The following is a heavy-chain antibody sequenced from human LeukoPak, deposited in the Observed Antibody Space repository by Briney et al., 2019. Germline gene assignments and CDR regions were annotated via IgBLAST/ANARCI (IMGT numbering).Heavy chain of an antibody. CDR2: ISSSSSTI. D-gene: IGHD3-22*01. V-gene: IGHV3-11*01. Sequence: GGSLRLSCAASGFTFSDYYMRWIRQPPGKGLEWVSYISSSSSTIYYADSVKGRFTIYRDNAKNSLYLQMNSLRAEDTAVYYRARGPYYYDSSGYYSVGFDPWGQGTLVTVSS. CDR1: GFTFSDYY. CDR3: ARGPYYYDSSGYYSVGFDP. J-gene: IGHJ5*02.